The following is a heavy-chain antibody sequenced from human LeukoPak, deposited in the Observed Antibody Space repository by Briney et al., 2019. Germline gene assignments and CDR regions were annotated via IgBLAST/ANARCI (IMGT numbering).Heavy chain of an antibody. CDR1: GVSFDDYY. Sequence: NPSETLSLTCAVSGVSFDDYYWSWVRQTPGKGLEWIGEINHSGYTNDSPSLKSRVTLSIDTSRKRFSLNLRSVTVADTGIYYCTRMTAGHDYWGQGTLVTVSS. J-gene: IGHJ4*02. CDR3: TRMTAGHDY. D-gene: IGHD2-21*02. V-gene: IGHV4-34*01. CDR2: INHSGYT.